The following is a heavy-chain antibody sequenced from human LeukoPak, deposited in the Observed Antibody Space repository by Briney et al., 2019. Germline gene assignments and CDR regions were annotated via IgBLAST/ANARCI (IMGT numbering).Heavy chain of an antibody. CDR2: ISWNSGSI. CDR3: AKGNYDFWSGYWQ. Sequence: TGGSLRLSCAASGFTFSNYWMHWVWQAPGKGLEWVSGISWNSGSIGYADSVKGRFTISRDNAKNSLYLQMNSLRAEDTALYYCAKGNYDFWSGYWQWGQGTLVTVSS. J-gene: IGHJ4*02. V-gene: IGHV3-9*01. CDR1: GFTFSNYW. D-gene: IGHD3-3*01.